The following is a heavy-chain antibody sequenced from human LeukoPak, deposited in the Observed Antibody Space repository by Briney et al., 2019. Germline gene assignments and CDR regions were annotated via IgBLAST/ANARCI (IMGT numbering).Heavy chain of an antibody. Sequence: SETLSLTCTVSGGSISSGDYYWSWIRQPPGKGLEWIGEINHSGSTNYNPSLKSRVTISVDTSKNQFSLKLSSVTAADTAVYYCARGGDKTRSRWYFDLWGRGTLVTVSS. J-gene: IGHJ2*01. CDR1: GGSISSGDYY. CDR2: INHSGST. D-gene: IGHD4-23*01. V-gene: IGHV4-39*07. CDR3: ARGGDKTRSRWYFDL.